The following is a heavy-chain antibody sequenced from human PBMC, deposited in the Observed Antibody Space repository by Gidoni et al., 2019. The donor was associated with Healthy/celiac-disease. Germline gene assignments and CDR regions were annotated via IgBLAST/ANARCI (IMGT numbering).Heavy chain of an antibody. CDR1: GFTFDDYA. D-gene: IGHD3-22*01. Sequence: EVQLVESGGGLVQPGRSLRLSCAASGFTFDDYAMHWVRQAPGKGLEWVSGISWNSGSIGYADSVKGRFTISRDNAKNSLYLQMNSLRAEDTALYYCAKDGGAYYYDSSGYSYWYFDLWGRGTLVTVSS. J-gene: IGHJ2*01. V-gene: IGHV3-9*01. CDR3: AKDGGAYYYDSSGYSYWYFDL. CDR2: ISWNSGSI.